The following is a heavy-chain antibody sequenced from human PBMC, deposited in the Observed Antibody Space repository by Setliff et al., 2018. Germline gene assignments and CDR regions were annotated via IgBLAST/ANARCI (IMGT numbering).Heavy chain of an antibody. D-gene: IGHD3-3*01. Sequence: ASVKVSCKTSGYSFSDSVVSWVRQAPGQGLEWVGWISVYTGNTNYAPKLQGRVTMTTDASTSTAYMELRSLRSDDTAVYYCARERIYDGLNYNGMDVWGQGT. CDR2: ISVYTGNT. J-gene: IGHJ6*01. CDR3: ARERIYDGLNYNGMDV. V-gene: IGHV1-18*01. CDR1: GYSFSDSV.